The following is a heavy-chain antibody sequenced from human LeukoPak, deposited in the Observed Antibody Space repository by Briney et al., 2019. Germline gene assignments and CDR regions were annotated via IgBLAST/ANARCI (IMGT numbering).Heavy chain of an antibody. CDR3: ARDRGTTTARGVPSRFDP. J-gene: IGHJ5*02. Sequence: KPSETLSPTCTVSGGSVSSGDYYWTWIRQPAGKGLEWIGRIYTPGSPSYNPSLKSRVTISVDTSTNQFSLKLTSVSAADTAVYYCARDRGTTTARGVPSRFDPWGQGNLVTVSS. V-gene: IGHV4-61*02. CDR1: GGSVSSGDYY. D-gene: IGHD3-10*01. CDR2: IYTPGSP.